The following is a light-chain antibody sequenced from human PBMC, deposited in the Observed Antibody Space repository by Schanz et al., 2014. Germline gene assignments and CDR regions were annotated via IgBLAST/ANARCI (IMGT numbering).Light chain of an antibody. CDR2: EVT. J-gene: IGLJ3*02. CDR1: SSDVGGYIY. Sequence: QSVLTQPPSASGSPGQSVTISCTGTSSDVGGYIYVSWYQQHPGKAPKLMIYEVTKRPSGVPDRFSGSKSGTSASLAITGLQTEDEASYYCQTYDISQTGLWLFGGGTKLTVL. CDR3: QTYDISQTGLWL. V-gene: IGLV2-8*01.